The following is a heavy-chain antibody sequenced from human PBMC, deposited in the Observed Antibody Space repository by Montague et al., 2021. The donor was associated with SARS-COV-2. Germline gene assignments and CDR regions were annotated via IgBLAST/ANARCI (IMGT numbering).Heavy chain of an antibody. J-gene: IGHJ3*02. CDR3: ASEEIVVVMGAFDI. V-gene: IGHV3-30*04. CDR2: ITNDGSNI. D-gene: IGHD2-2*01. Sequence: SLRLSCAASGFTFSSYAMHWVRQAPGKGLEWVTAITNDGSNIYYADSVKGRFTISRDNSKNTLYLQMNSLRAEDTAVYYCASEEIVVVMGAFDIWGQGTMVTVSS. CDR1: GFTFSSYA.